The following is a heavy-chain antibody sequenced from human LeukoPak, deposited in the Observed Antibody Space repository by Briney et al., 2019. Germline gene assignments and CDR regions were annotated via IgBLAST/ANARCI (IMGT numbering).Heavy chain of an antibody. CDR2: IIPILGIA. CDR3: ASRQTYYYDSSGYYYTQIPEYFQH. V-gene: IGHV1-69*04. J-gene: IGHJ1*01. Sequence: SVKVSCKASGGTFSSYAISWVRQAPGQGLAWMGRIIPILGIANYAQKFQGRVTITADKSTSTAYMELSSLRSEDTAVYYCASRQTYYYDSSGYYYTQIPEYFQHWGQGTLVTVSS. CDR1: GGTFSSYA. D-gene: IGHD3-22*01.